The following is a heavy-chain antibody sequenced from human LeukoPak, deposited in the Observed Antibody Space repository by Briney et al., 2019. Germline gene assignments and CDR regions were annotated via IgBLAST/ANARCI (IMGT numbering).Heavy chain of an antibody. CDR1: GFTFSIYA. V-gene: IGHV3-23*01. CDR3: AKEKYGTDVGEDAFDI. J-gene: IGHJ3*02. D-gene: IGHD4-17*01. Sequence: GGSLRLSCAASGFTFSIYAMSWVRHAPGKGLEWVSAISGGGGSTYYADSVKGRFTISRDNSKNTLYLQMNSLRAEDTAVYYCAKEKYGTDVGEDAFDIWGQGTMVTVSS. CDR2: ISGGGGST.